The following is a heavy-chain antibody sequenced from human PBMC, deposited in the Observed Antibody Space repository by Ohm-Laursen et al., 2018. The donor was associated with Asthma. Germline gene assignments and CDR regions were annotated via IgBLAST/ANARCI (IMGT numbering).Heavy chain of an antibody. CDR2: ISYDGSNK. J-gene: IGHJ3*02. CDR1: GFTFSSYA. CDR3: ARDLGYSSAFDI. V-gene: IGHV3-30-3*01. Sequence: SLRLSCAASGFTFSSYAMHWVRQAPGKGLEWVAVISYDGSNKYYADSVKGRFTISRDNSKNTLYLQMNSLRAEDTAVYYCARDLGYSSAFDIWGQGTMVTVSS. D-gene: IGHD6-13*01.